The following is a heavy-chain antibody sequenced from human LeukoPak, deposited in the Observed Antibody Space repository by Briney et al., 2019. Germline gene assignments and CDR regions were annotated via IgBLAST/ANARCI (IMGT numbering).Heavy chain of an antibody. D-gene: IGHD5-24*01. CDR1: GFTFSSYS. CDR3: ARVRESYSFDY. CDR2: ISSSSSYI. J-gene: IGHJ4*02. Sequence: GGSLRLSCAASGFTFSSYSMNWVRQAPGKGLEWVSSISSSSSYIYYADSVKGRFTISRDNAKNTLYLQMNSLRAEDTAVYYCARVRESYSFDYWGQGTLVTVSS. V-gene: IGHV3-21*01.